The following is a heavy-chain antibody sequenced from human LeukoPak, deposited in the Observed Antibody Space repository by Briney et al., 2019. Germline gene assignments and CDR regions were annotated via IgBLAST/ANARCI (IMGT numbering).Heavy chain of an antibody. Sequence: PSETLSLTCTVSGVSISSSNSYWGWIRQPPGKGLEWIGSIYYTGNTYYNASLKSRVTISIDTSKNQISLRLTSVTATDTAVYYCARGGRRAARPREYDYWGQGTLVTVSS. CDR3: ARGGRRAARPREYDY. CDR2: IYYTGNT. J-gene: IGHJ4*02. V-gene: IGHV4-39*01. CDR1: GVSISSSNSY. D-gene: IGHD6-6*01.